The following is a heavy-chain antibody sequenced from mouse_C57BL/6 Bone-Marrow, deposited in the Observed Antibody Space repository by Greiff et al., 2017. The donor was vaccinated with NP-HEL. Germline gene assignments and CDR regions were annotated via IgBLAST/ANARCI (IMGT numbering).Heavy chain of an antibody. V-gene: IGHV5-12*01. J-gene: IGHJ3*01. CDR3: ASLPWDRFAY. D-gene: IGHD4-1*01. CDR2: ISNGGGST. CDR1: GFTFSDYY. Sequence: EVNLVESGGGLVQPGGSLKLSCAASGFTFSDYYMYWVRQTPEKRLEWVAYISNGGGSTYYPDTVKGRFTISRDNAKNTLYLQMSRLKSEDTAMYYCASLPWDRFAYWGQGTLVTVSA.